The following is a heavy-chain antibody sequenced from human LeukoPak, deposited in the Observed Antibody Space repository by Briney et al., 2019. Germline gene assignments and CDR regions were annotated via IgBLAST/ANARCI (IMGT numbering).Heavy chain of an antibody. V-gene: IGHV5-51*01. Sequence: GESLKISCQASGSSFTSYWIGWVRQLPGKGLEWMGIIYPGDSDTRYSPSVQGQVTISAAKSINTAYLQWSSLKASDTAIYYCARRGEAMDPFDYWGQGTLVTVSS. D-gene: IGHD5-18*01. J-gene: IGHJ4*02. CDR2: IYPGDSDT. CDR3: ARRGEAMDPFDY. CDR1: GSSFTSYW.